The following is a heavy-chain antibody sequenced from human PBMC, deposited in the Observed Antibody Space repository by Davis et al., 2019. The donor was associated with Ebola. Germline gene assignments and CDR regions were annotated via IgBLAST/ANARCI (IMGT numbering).Heavy chain of an antibody. CDR3: ARRSSSLNWFDP. Sequence: PSETLSLTCAVYGGSFSGYYWSWIRQPPGKGLEWVGEINHSGSTNYNPSLKSRVTISVDTSKNQFSLKLSSVTAADTAVYYCARRSSSLNWFDPWGQGTLVTVSS. CDR2: INHSGST. J-gene: IGHJ5*02. D-gene: IGHD6-13*01. V-gene: IGHV4-34*01. CDR1: GGSFSGYY.